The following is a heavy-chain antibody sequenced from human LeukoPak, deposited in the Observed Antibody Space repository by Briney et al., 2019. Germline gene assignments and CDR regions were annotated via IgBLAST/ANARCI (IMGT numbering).Heavy chain of an antibody. D-gene: IGHD3-22*01. CDR2: INRSGST. V-gene: IGHV4-34*01. CDR1: GGSFSGYY. CDR3: ARGPTDYYDSSGYYRDEKYYFDY. Sequence: PSETLSLTCAVYGGSFSGYYWSWIRQPPGKGLEWIGEINRSGSTNYNPSLKSRVTISVDTSKNQFSLKLSSVTAADTAVYYCARGPTDYYDSSGYYRDEKYYFDYWGQGTLVTVSS. J-gene: IGHJ4*02.